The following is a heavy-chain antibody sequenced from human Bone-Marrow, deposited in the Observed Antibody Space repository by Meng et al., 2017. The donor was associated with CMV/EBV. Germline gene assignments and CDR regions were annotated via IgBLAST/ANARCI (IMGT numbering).Heavy chain of an antibody. CDR2: INWNGGST. Sequence: GESLKISCAASGFTFDDYGMSWVRQAPGKGLEWVSGINWNGGSTGYADSVKGRFTISRDNAKNSLFLQMNSLRAEDTAVYYCARGLEYSSSPDYWGQGTLVTVSS. CDR1: GFTFDDYG. J-gene: IGHJ4*02. CDR3: ARGLEYSSSPDY. V-gene: IGHV3-20*04. D-gene: IGHD6-6*01.